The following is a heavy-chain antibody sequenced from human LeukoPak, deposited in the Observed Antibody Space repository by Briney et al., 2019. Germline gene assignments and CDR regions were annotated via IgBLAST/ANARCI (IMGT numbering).Heavy chain of an antibody. V-gene: IGHV4-39*01. CDR2: IYYSGST. CDR1: GDSIRSSNYS. Sequence: KSSETLSLTCTVSGDSIRSSNYSWGWIRQPPGKGLEWIGSIYYSGSTYYNPSLRSRVTLSVDTSKSQFSLHLNSVTAADTAVYYCARVALTVVRGVIDWFDPWGQGSQVTVSS. J-gene: IGHJ5*02. D-gene: IGHD3-10*01. CDR3: ARVALTVVRGVIDWFDP.